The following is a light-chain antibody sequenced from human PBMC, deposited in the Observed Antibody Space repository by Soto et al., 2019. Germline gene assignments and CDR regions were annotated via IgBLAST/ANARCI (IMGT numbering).Light chain of an antibody. Sequence: QAVVTQEPSLTVSPGGTVTLTCGSSTGAVTSAHYPYWFQQKPGQAPRTLIYDTSNKHSWAPARFSGSLLGGKAALTLSGAQPEDEADYYCLLSYSASRQVFGGGTQLTVL. CDR2: DTS. J-gene: IGLJ2*01. CDR1: TGAVTSAHY. CDR3: LLSYSASRQV. V-gene: IGLV7-46*01.